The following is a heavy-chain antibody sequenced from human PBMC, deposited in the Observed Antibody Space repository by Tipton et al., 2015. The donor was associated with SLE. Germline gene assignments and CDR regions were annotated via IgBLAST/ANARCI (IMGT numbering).Heavy chain of an antibody. J-gene: IGHJ6*02. V-gene: IGHV4-4*07. CDR3: ARIVTTVDYYFYGLDV. Sequence: TLSLTCTVSGDSIRTYYWNWIRQPTGKGLEWIGRIHPRGSTSHNPPLKSRVTISLDTSKNHFSLKLTSVTAADTAVYYCARIVTTVDYYFYGLDVWGQGTTVTVSS. CDR1: GDSIRTYY. CDR2: IHPRGST. D-gene: IGHD4-17*01.